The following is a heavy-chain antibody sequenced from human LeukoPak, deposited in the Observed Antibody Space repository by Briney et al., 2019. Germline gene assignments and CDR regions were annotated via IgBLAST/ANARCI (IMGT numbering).Heavy chain of an antibody. CDR3: AKLPRSSGLPSS. J-gene: IGHJ5*02. CDR2: IRYDGSNT. D-gene: IGHD3-22*01. Sequence: GGSLRLSCAASGFTFNNYGMHWVRQAPGKGLEWVAFIRYDGSNTYYADSVKGRFTISRDNSNNTLYLHMNRLRAEDTAVYYCAKLPRSSGLPSSWGQGTLVTVSS. CDR1: GFTFNNYG. V-gene: IGHV3-30*02.